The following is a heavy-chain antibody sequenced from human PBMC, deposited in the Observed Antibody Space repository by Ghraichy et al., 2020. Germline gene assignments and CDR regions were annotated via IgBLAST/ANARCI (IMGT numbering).Heavy chain of an antibody. J-gene: IGHJ6*02. CDR3: ARHRCSSTSCYDYYGMDV. D-gene: IGHD2-2*01. Sequence: SETLSLTCTVSGGSISSYYWSWIRKPPGKGLEWIGYIYYSGSTNYNPYLKSRVTISVDTSKNQFSLKLSSVTAADTAVYYCARHRCSSTSCYDYYGMDVWGQGTTVTVSS. CDR1: GGSISSYY. CDR2: IYYSGST. V-gene: IGHV4-59*08.